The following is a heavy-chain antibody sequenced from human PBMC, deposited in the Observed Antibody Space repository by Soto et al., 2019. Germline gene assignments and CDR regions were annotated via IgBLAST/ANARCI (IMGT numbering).Heavy chain of an antibody. J-gene: IGHJ4*02. CDR2: IYSGEHT. Sequence: GGSLRLSCAASGFDVNIEYMNWVRHTPGKGLEWVASIYSGEHTYYADSVRGRFTISSDKSKNTLYFQLSSLRIEDTAVYYCTRDGRGLGRLSLFEYWGQGVLVTVSS. D-gene: IGHD2-21*02. CDR3: TRDGRGLGRLSLFEY. CDR1: GFDVNIEY. V-gene: IGHV3-53*01.